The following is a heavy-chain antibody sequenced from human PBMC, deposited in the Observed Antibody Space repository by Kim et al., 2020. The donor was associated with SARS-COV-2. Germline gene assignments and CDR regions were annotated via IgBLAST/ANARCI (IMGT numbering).Heavy chain of an antibody. J-gene: IGHJ1*01. CDR3: ARDQPRYYYDSSGYYYTPPGFQH. CDR1: GYTFTSYG. V-gene: IGHV1-18*01. CDR2: ISAYNGNT. Sequence: ASVKVSCKASGYTFTSYGISWVRQAPGQGLEWMGWISAYNGNTNYAQKLQGRVTMTTDTSTSTAYMELRSLRSDDTAVYYCARDQPRYYYDSSGYYYTPPGFQHWGQGTLVTVSS. D-gene: IGHD3-22*01.